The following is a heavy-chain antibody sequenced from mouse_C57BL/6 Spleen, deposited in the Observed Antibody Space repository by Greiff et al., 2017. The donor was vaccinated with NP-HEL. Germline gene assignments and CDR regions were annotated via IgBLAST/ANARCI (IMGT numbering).Heavy chain of an antibody. V-gene: IGHV5-4*01. Sequence: EVQGVESGGGLVKPGGSLKLSCAASGFTFSSYAMSWVRQTPEKRLEWVATISDGGSYTYYPDNVKGRFTISRDNAKNNLYLQMSHLKSEDTAMYYCARDGYYSGGAMDYWGQGTSVTVSS. CDR3: ARDGYYSGGAMDY. J-gene: IGHJ4*01. CDR2: ISDGGSYT. D-gene: IGHD2-3*01. CDR1: GFTFSSYA.